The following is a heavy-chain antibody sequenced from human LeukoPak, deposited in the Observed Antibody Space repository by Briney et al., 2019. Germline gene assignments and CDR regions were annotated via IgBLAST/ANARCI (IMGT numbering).Heavy chain of an antibody. CDR1: GGSISSGSYY. J-gene: IGHJ4*02. CDR3: ASERLWFGELYPLFDY. CDR2: IYTSGST. D-gene: IGHD3-10*01. Sequence: ASETLSLTCTVSGGSISSGSYYWSWIRQPAGKGLEWIGRIYTSGSTNYNPSLKSRVTISVDTSKNQFSLKLSSVTAADTAVYYCASERLWFGELYPLFDYWGQGTLVTVSS. V-gene: IGHV4-61*02.